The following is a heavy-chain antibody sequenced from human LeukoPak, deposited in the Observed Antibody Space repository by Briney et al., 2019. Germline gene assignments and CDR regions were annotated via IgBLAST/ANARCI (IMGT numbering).Heavy chain of an antibody. CDR2: INHSGST. D-gene: IGHD5-18*01. V-gene: IGHV4-34*01. CDR1: GGSFSGYY. J-gene: IGHJ4*02. Sequence: PSETLSLTCAVYGGSFSGYYWSWIRQPPGKGLEWIGEINHSGSTNYNPSLKSRVTISVDTSKNQFSLKLSSVTAADTAVYYCAREGDTLLDYWGQGTLVTVSS. CDR3: AREGDTLLDY.